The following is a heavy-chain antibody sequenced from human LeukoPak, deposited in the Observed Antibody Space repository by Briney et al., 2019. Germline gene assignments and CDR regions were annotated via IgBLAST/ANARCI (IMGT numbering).Heavy chain of an antibody. CDR3: ATVARYDFWRRVYYYYYYMDV. D-gene: IGHD3-3*01. V-gene: IGHV3-66*01. CDR2: LYSGGST. J-gene: IGHJ6*03. Sequence: GGSLRLSCAASGFTFSSNYMSWVRQAPGKGLDWVSVLYSGGSTYYADSVKGRFSISRDNSKNTLYLQMNSLSAEHTAVYYCATVARYDFWRRVYYYYYYMDVWGKGTTVTVSS. CDR1: GFTFSSNY.